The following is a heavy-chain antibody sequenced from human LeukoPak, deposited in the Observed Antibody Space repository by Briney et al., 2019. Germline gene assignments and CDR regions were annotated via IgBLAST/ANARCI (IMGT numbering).Heavy chain of an antibody. CDR3: AKAIGASSGSYYTD. CDR1: GFTFSSYG. D-gene: IGHD3-10*01. CDR2: ISGSGGST. Sequence: GGTLRLSCAASGFTFSSYGMSWVRQAPGKGLEWVSAISGSGGSTYYADSVKGRFTIARDNSKKTLYLQMNSLRAEDTAVYYCAKAIGASSGSYYTDWGQGTLVTVSS. V-gene: IGHV3-23*01. J-gene: IGHJ4*02.